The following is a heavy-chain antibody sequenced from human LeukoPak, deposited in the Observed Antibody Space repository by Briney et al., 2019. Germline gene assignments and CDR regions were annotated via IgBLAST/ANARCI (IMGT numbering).Heavy chain of an antibody. CDR2: IISRSSYI. Sequence: GGSLRLSCAASGFTFSSYSMNWVRQAPGKRLEWVSAIISRSSYIYYADSVKGRFTISRDNAKNSLYLQMNSLRAEDTAVYYCARDNLGTVASDYWGQGTLVTVSS. D-gene: IGHD4-17*01. CDR3: ARDNLGTVASDY. J-gene: IGHJ4*02. CDR1: GFTFSSYS. V-gene: IGHV3-21*01.